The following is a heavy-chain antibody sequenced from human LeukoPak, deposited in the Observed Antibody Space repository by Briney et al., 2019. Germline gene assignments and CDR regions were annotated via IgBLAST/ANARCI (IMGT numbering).Heavy chain of an antibody. Sequence: GRSLRLSCAASGFTFSSYGMHWVRQAPGKGLEWVAVISYDGSNKYYADSVKGRFTISRDNSKNTLYLQMNSLRAEDTAVYYCARDPPSSYYDFWSGYQPNYYYYGMDVWGQGTTVTVSS. CDR1: GFTFSSYG. CDR3: ARDPPSSYYDFWSGYQPNYYYYGMDV. J-gene: IGHJ6*02. D-gene: IGHD3-3*01. V-gene: IGHV3-30*03. CDR2: ISYDGSNK.